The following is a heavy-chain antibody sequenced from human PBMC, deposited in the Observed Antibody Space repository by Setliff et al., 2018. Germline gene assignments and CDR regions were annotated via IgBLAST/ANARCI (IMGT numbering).Heavy chain of an antibody. D-gene: IGHD1-26*01. CDR3: AKVPWEKKEAGFYYYMDV. J-gene: IGHJ6*03. CDR1: GFTFSSYG. V-gene: IGHV3-30*02. Sequence: GGSLRLSCAASGFTFSSYGIHWVRQAPGKGLEWVTSIRYDGSDKYYADSVKGRFTISRDNSKNTLYVQMNSLRPEDTAVYYCAKVPWEKKEAGFYYYMDVWGKGTTVTVSS. CDR2: IRYDGSDK.